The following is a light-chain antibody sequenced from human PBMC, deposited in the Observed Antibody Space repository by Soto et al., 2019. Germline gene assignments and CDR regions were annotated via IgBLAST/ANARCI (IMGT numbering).Light chain of an antibody. CDR1: SGSIASNY. V-gene: IGLV6-57*01. CDR2: EDN. Sequence: NFMLTQPHSVSESPGKTVIISCTRSSGSIASNYVQWYQQHPGSSPTTVIYEDNQRPSGVPDRFSGSIDSSSNSASLTISGMETEYEADCFCQSYDATNQVFGGGTKLTVL. J-gene: IGLJ3*02. CDR3: QSYDATNQV.